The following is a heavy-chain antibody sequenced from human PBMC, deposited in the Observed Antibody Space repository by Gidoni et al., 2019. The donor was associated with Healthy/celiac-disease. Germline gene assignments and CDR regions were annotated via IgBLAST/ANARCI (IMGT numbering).Heavy chain of an antibody. V-gene: IGHV3-23*01. CDR1: GFTFSSCA. Sequence: EVQLLESGGGLVQPGGSLSISCAASGFTFSSCALSWVRQAPGKGLEWGSAISGSGGSTYYADSVKGRFTISRDNSKNTLYLQMNSLRAEDTAVYYCARSAVAGWYVNGGAPYYYGMDVWGQGTTVTVSS. D-gene: IGHD6-19*01. J-gene: IGHJ6*02. CDR3: ARSAVAGWYVNGGAPYYYGMDV. CDR2: ISGSGGST.